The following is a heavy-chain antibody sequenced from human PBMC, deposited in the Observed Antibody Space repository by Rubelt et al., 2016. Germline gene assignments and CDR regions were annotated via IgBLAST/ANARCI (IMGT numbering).Heavy chain of an antibody. CDR2: INPNSGGT. D-gene: IGHD3-22*01. CDR1: GYTFTGYY. J-gene: IGHJ4*02. CDR3: ARFAIGGHSSGYLFDY. Sequence: QVQLVQSGAEVKKPGASVKVSCKASGYTFTGYYMHWVRQAPGQGLEWMGWINPNSGGTNYAQKFQGRVTMTRDTSIRTAYRALSRLRSDDTAVYYCARFAIGGHSSGYLFDYWGQGTLVTVSS. V-gene: IGHV1-2*02.